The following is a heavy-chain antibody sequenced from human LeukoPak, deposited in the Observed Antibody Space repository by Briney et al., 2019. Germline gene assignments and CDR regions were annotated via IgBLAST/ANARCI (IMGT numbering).Heavy chain of an antibody. V-gene: IGHV3-7*01. J-gene: IGHJ6*02. D-gene: IGHD3-10*01. CDR2: IKQDGSEK. Sequence: GGSLRLSCAASGFTFSSYWMSWVRQAPGKGLEWVANIKQDGSEKYYVDSVKGRFTISRDNAKNSLYLQMNSLRAEDTAVYYCARDGGSGSYYNVYYYYGMDVWGQGTTVTVSS. CDR3: ARDGGSGSYYNVYYYYGMDV. CDR1: GFTFSSYW.